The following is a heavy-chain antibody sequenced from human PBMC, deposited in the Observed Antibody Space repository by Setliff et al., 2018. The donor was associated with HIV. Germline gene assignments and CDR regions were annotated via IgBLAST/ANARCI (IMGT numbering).Heavy chain of an antibody. CDR2: VYYSGSS. CDR1: GGSISSGDYY. D-gene: IGHD6-13*01. Sequence: SETLSLTCTVSGGSISSGDYYWSWIRQRPGRGLEWIGYVYYSGSSYYSPSLKSRATISGDTSASTTYMELSSLRSEDMAVYYCAIEGAVPGLDLDYWGQGTLVTVSS. V-gene: IGHV4-30-4*02. CDR3: AIEGAVPGLDLDY. J-gene: IGHJ4*02.